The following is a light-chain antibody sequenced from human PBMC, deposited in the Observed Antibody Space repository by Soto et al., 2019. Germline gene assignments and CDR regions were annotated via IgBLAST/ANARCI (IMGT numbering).Light chain of an antibody. V-gene: IGKV3D-15*01. J-gene: IGKJ4*01. Sequence: EIVMTQSPATLSVSPGERATLSCRASQSVSSNLAWYQQKPGQAPRLLIYGASTRATGIPARFSGSGSGTEFTLTIRSLQSEDFAVYYCQQYNKWPLTFGGGTTVEIK. CDR1: QSVSSN. CDR3: QQYNKWPLT. CDR2: GAS.